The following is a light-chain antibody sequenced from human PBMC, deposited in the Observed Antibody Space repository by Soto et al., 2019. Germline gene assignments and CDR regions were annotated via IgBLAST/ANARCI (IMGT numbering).Light chain of an antibody. J-gene: IGLJ2*01. Sequence: QSALTQPASVSGSPGQSITISCTGTSSDVGGYNLVSWYQQHPGKAPKLVVCEVSNRPSGVSNRFSGSKSGNTASLTISGLQAEDEADYYCSSYTRSSSLVFGGWTKLTVL. CDR1: SSDVGGYNL. V-gene: IGLV2-14*02. CDR3: SSYTRSSSLV. CDR2: EVS.